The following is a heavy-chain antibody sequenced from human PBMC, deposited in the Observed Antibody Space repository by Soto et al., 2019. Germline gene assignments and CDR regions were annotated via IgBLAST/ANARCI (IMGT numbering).Heavy chain of an antibody. D-gene: IGHD3-22*01. V-gene: IGHV1-18*04. CDR1: GFSFSDYF. CDR2: ISPKSGNI. Sequence: ASVKVSCKASGFSFSDYFMHWVRQAPGQGLEWMGWISPKSGNIKYAQKLQGRVIMTTDTSTSTAYMELRSLRSDDTAVYYCVKDRDSNSWPSRDVWGPGTTVTVSS. CDR3: VKDRDSNSWPSRDV. J-gene: IGHJ6*02.